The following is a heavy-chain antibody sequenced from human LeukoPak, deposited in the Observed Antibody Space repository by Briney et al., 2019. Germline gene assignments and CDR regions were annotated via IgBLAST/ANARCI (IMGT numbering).Heavy chain of an antibody. Sequence: SETLSLTCAVSGGSISSSNWWSWIRQPPGKGLEWIGYIYYSGSTNYNPSLKSRVTISVDTSKNQFSLKLSSVTAADTAVYYCARATWEDYDYYFDYWGQGTLVTVSS. D-gene: IGHD4-17*01. CDR2: IYYSGST. J-gene: IGHJ4*02. CDR3: ARATWEDYDYYFDY. V-gene: IGHV4-61*01. CDR1: GGSISSSNW.